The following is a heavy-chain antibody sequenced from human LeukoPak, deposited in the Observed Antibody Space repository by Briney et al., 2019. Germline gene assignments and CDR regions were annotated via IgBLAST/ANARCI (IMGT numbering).Heavy chain of an antibody. V-gene: IGHV1-46*01. CDR1: GYTFTSYY. D-gene: IGHD3-10*01. CDR2: INPSGGST. J-gene: IGHJ6*03. CDR3: ARDRYYEEVWFGELSNYYYYMDV. Sequence: GASVKVSCKASGYTFTSYYMHWVRQAPGQGLEWMGIINPSGGSTSYAQKFQGRVTMTRDTSTSTVYMELSSLRSEDTAVYYCARDRYYEEVWFGELSNYYYYMDVWGKGTTVTVSS.